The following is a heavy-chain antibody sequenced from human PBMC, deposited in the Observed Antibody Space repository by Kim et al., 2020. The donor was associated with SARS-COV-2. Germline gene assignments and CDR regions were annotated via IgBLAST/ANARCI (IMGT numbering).Heavy chain of an antibody. Sequence: PTLRGRVTISVDTAKNPFSLKLRAVTAADTAVYYCARARITMIVVDAFDIWGQGTMVTVSS. CDR3: ARARITMIVVDAFDI. D-gene: IGHD3-22*01. V-gene: IGHV4-31*02. J-gene: IGHJ3*02.